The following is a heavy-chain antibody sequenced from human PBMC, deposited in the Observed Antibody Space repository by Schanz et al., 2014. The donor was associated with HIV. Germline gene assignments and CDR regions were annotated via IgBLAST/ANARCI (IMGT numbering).Heavy chain of an antibody. CDR1: GYSVKAYY. CDR2: ISGYNGNA. Sequence: QVQLVQSGAEVKKPGEPGKVSCKASGYSVKAYYMHWVRQAPGQGLEWMGWISGYNGNANYARKVQGRVTMTTDTSTSTAYMELRSLRSDDTAVYYCARGLFPRFCWGQGTLVTVSS. CDR3: ARGLFPRFC. J-gene: IGHJ4*02. V-gene: IGHV1-18*04. D-gene: IGHD3-3*01.